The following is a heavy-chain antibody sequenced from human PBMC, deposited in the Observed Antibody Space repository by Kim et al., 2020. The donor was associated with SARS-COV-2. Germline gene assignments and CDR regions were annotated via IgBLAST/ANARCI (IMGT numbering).Heavy chain of an antibody. V-gene: IGHV4-59*11. CDR1: GDFSSSHY. Sequence: SETLSLTCIVSGDFSSSHYWSWVRQPPGKGLEWLGYISYTGTTSYNPSLNSRVSLSVDTSKNQFSLNLKSMTAADTALYYCAGSRAFIYGWGGFDPWGQG. CDR3: AGSRAFIYGWGGFDP. D-gene: IGHD3-10*01. J-gene: IGHJ5*02. CDR2: ISYTGTT.